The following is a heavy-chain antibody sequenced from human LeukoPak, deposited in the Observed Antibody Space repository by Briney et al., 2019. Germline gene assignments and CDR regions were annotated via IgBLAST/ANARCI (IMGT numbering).Heavy chain of an antibody. J-gene: IGHJ4*02. Sequence: GGSLRLSCAASGFTFDDYGMSWVRQAPGKGLEWVSGINWNGGSTGCADSVKGRFTISRDNAKNSLYLQMNSLRAEDTALYYCARDRGTGTTDFDYWGQGTLVAVSS. V-gene: IGHV3-20*04. CDR1: GFTFDDYG. D-gene: IGHD1-7*01. CDR2: INWNGGST. CDR3: ARDRGTGTTDFDY.